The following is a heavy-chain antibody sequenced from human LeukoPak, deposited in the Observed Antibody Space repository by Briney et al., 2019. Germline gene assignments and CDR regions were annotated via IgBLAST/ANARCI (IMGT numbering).Heavy chain of an antibody. V-gene: IGHV3-20*04. CDR1: GFTFDDYG. D-gene: IGHD1-26*01. Sequence: GGSLRLSCAASGFTFDDYGMSWVRQAPGKGLEWVSGINWNGGSTGYADSVKGRFTISRDNAKNSLYLQMNSLRAEDTAVYYCARDPYSGAYSEGYYYYYMDVWGTGTTVTVSS. CDR2: INWNGGST. CDR3: ARDPYSGAYSEGYYYYYMDV. J-gene: IGHJ6*03.